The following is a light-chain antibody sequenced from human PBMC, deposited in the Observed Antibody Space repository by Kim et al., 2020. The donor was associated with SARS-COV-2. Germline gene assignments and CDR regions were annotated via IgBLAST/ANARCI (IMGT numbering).Light chain of an antibody. Sequence: SYELTQPHSVSVSPGQTARITCSGDKLGDKYVSWYQQKPGQSPVLVIYQDRKRPSGIPERVSGSNSGNTATLTIGRTQAMDEADYYCQAWDSTTVVFGGGTQLTVL. V-gene: IGLV3-1*01. J-gene: IGLJ2*01. CDR2: QDR. CDR1: KLGDKY. CDR3: QAWDSTTVV.